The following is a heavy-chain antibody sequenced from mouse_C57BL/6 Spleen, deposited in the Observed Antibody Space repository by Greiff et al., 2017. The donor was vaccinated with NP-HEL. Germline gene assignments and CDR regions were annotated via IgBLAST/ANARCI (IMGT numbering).Heavy chain of an antibody. CDR2: ISDGGSYT. CDR3: AREKLGEDYFDY. D-gene: IGHD3-3*01. J-gene: IGHJ2*01. V-gene: IGHV5-4*01. Sequence: EVKLVESGGGLVKPGGSLKLSCAASGFTFSSYAMSWVRQTPEKRLEWVATISDGGSYTYYPDNVKGRFTISRDNAKNNLYLQMSHLKSEDTAMYYCAREKLGEDYFDYWGQGTTLTVSS. CDR1: GFTFSSYA.